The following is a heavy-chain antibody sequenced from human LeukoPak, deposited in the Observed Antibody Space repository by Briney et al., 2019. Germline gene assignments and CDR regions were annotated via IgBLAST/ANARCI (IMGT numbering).Heavy chain of an antibody. Sequence: PSETLSLTCTVSGGSISSSSYYWGWIRQPPGKGLEWIGSIYHSGSTYYNPSLKSRVTIAVETSKNQFSLKLSSVTAADKAVYYCARGLVRLGLAAAGTMNYWGQGTLVTVSS. V-gene: IGHV4-39*07. CDR3: ARGLVRLGLAAAGTMNY. CDR1: GGSISSSSYY. J-gene: IGHJ4*02. CDR2: IYHSGST. D-gene: IGHD6-13*01.